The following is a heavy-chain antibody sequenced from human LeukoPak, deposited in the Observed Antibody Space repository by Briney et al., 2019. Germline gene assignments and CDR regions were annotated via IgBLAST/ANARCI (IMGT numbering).Heavy chain of an antibody. CDR1: GGSISSSSYY. Sequence: TSETLSLTCTVSGGSISSSSYYWGWIRQPPGKGLEWIGSIYYSGSTYYNPSLKSRVTISVDTSKNQFSLKLSSVTAADTAVYYCARHQWLAYFDYWGQGTLVTVSS. J-gene: IGHJ4*02. V-gene: IGHV4-39*01. D-gene: IGHD6-19*01. CDR3: ARHQWLAYFDY. CDR2: IYYSGST.